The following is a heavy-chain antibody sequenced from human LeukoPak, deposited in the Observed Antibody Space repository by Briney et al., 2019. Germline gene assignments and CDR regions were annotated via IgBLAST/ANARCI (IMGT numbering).Heavy chain of an antibody. CDR2: IIPILGIA. D-gene: IGHD2-15*01. V-gene: IGHV1-69*04. J-gene: IGHJ5*02. CDR3: ARVRGGANWFDP. CDR1: GYTFTSYA. Sequence: GASVKVSCKASGYTFTSYAMNWVRQAPGQGLEWMGRIIPILGIANYAQKCQGRVTINADKSTSPAYMELSSLRSEDTAVYYCARVRGGANWFDPWGQGTLVTVSS.